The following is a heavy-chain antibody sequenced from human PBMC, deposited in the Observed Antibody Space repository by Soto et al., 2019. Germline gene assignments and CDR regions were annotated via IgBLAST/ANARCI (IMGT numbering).Heavy chain of an antibody. V-gene: IGHV3-11*01. D-gene: IGHD1-7*01. J-gene: IGHJ5*02. CDR3: ARHGGTFDP. CDR2: ITTGGTAM. CDR1: GFIVSDYD. Sequence: QMQLVESGGGLVKPGGSLGLSCAASGFIVSDYDMTWIRQAPGKGLEWVSCITTGGTAMYYTDSMKGRFTISRDNAKNSVYLQMNNLRDEDTAIYYCARHGGTFDPWGQGTLVSVSS.